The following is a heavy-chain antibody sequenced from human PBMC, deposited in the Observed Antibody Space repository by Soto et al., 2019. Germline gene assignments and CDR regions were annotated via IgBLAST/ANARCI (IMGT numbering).Heavy chain of an antibody. CDR3: AREGDIFAFDI. CDR1: GFTFRSYW. D-gene: IGHD3-9*01. J-gene: IGHJ3*02. V-gene: IGHV3-7*01. CDR2: INQDGSEK. Sequence: GGSLRLSCAASGFTFRSYWMSWVRQAPGKGLEWVANINQDGSEKYYVDSVKGRFTISRDNAKNSLYLQMNSLRAEDTAVYYCAREGDIFAFDIWGQGTMVTVSS.